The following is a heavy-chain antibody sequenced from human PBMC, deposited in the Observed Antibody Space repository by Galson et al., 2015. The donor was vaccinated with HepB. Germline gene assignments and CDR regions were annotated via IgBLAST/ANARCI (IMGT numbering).Heavy chain of an antibody. J-gene: IGHJ4*02. Sequence: SLRLSCAASGFTVSSNYMSWVRQAPGKGLEWVSVIYSGGSTYYADSVKGRFTISRDNSKNTLYLQMNSLGAEDTAVYYCASRGNYGPVDYWGQGTLVTVSS. CDR3: ASRGNYGPVDY. CDR1: GFTVSSNY. D-gene: IGHD1-7*01. V-gene: IGHV3-66*01. CDR2: IYSGGST.